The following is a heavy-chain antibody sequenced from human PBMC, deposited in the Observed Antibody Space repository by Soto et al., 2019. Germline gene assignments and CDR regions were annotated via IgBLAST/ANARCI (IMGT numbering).Heavy chain of an antibody. J-gene: IGHJ3*02. CDR2: IYPGDSDT. Sequence: SLKISCKGSGYSFTSYWIGWVRQMPGKGLDWMGIIYPGDSDTRYSPSFQGQVTISADKSISTAYLQWSSLKASDTAMYYCARLNYYDSSGYYPGGAFDIWGQGTMVTVSS. CDR1: GYSFTSYW. V-gene: IGHV5-51*01. CDR3: ARLNYYDSSGYYPGGAFDI. D-gene: IGHD3-22*01.